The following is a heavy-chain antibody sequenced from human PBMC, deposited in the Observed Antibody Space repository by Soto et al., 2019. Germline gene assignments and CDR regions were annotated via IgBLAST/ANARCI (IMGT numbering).Heavy chain of an antibody. J-gene: IGHJ4*02. V-gene: IGHV3-23*01. CDR1: GLTFSSYA. D-gene: IGHD4-17*01. CDR2: ISGSGGST. Sequence: EVQLLESGGGLVQPGGSLRLSCAASGLTFSSYAMSWVRQAPGKGLEWVSAISGSGGSTYYADSVKGRFTISRDNSKNTLYLKMNSLRAEDTAVYYCARGTTVTFDYWGQGTLVTVSS. CDR3: ARGTTVTFDY.